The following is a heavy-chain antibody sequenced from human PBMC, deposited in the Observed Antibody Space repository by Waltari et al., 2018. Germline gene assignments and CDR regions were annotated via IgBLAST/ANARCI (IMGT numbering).Heavy chain of an antibody. V-gene: IGHV3-7*01. CDR1: GFVVNNYW. CDR2: INQYGSEE. CDR3: ARGDSWAFDI. D-gene: IGHD4-4*01. Sequence: ELQLVESGGGLVQPGSALKLACSACGFVVNNYWMCWVRQAPGKGREWVANINQYGSEEHYVDSAKGRFTISRDNAKNAVYLQMNSLSAGDTSVYYCARGDSWAFDIWGQGTMVTVAS. J-gene: IGHJ3*02.